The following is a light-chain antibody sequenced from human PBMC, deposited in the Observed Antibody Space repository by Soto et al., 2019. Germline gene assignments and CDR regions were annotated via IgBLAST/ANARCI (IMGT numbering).Light chain of an antibody. V-gene: IGLV1-44*01. J-gene: IGLJ2*01. CDR3: AAWDDSLNGYVA. CDR1: YSNIGTNT. Sequence: QAVVTQPPSVSGTPGQRVTMSCSGSYSNIGTNTVNWYQQLPGTAPKLLIYVNNRRPSGVPDRFSGSKSGTSASLAISGLQSEDEADYYCAAWDDSLNGYVAFGGGTKVTVL. CDR2: VNN.